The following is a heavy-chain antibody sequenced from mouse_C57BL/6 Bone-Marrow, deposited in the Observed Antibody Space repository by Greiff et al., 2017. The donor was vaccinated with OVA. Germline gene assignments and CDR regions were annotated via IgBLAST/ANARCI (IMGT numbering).Heavy chain of an antibody. CDR2: IDPSDSYT. V-gene: IGHV1-69*01. Sequence: QVQLQQPGAELVMPGASVKLSCKVSGYTFTSYWMHWVKQRPGQGLEWIGEIDPSDSYTNYNQKFKGKSTLTVDKSSSTAYMQLSSLTSEDSAVYYCARYDYWGQGTLVTVSA. CDR1: GYTFTSYW. CDR3: ARYDY. J-gene: IGHJ3*01. D-gene: IGHD2-3*01.